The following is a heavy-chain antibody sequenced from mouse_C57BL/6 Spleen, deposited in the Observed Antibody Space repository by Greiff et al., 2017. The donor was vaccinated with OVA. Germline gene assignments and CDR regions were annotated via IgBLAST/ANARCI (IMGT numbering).Heavy chain of an antibody. CDR1: GYTFTSYW. CDR3: ARSTGTYWYFDV. J-gene: IGHJ1*03. CDR2: IHPNSGST. D-gene: IGHD4-1*02. Sequence: VQLQQPGAELVKPGASVKLSCKASGYTFTSYWMHWVKQRPGQGLEWIGMIHPNSGSTNYNEKFKSKATLTVDKSSSTAYMQLSSLTSEDSAVYDCARSTGTYWYFDVWGTGTTVTVSS. V-gene: IGHV1-64*01.